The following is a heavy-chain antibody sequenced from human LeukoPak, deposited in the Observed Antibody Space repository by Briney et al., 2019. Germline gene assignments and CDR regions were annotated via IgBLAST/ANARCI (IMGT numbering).Heavy chain of an antibody. V-gene: IGHV3-33*01. D-gene: IGHD1-26*01. CDR1: GFTFSSYG. J-gene: IGHJ4*02. CDR2: IWYDGSNK. CDR3: ARDRGVGATTPLGY. Sequence: GGSLRLSCAASGFTFSSYGMHWVRQAPGKGLEWVAVIWYDGSNKYYADSVKGRFTISRDNSKNTLYLQMNSLRAEDTAVYYCARDRGVGATTPLGYWGQGTLVTVSS.